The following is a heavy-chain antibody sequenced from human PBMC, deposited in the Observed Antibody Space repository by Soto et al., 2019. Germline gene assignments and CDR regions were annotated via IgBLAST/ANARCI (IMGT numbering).Heavy chain of an antibody. V-gene: IGHV1-3*01. J-gene: IGHJ5*02. D-gene: IGHD6-13*01. CDR1: GYTFTSYA. Sequence: ASAKVSCKASGYTFTSYAMHWVRQAPGQRLEWMGWINAGNGNTKYSQKFQGRVTITRDTSASTAYMELSSLRSEDTAVYYCAREGQQLARSWFDPWGQGTLVTVSS. CDR3: AREGQQLARSWFDP. CDR2: INAGNGNT.